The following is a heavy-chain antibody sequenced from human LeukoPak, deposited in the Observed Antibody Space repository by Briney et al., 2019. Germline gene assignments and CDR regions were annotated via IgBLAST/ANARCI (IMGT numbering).Heavy chain of an antibody. CDR3: ARDAPLFRWELNDAFDI. Sequence: ASVKVSCKASGYTFTSYGISWVRQAPGQGLEWMGWIGAYNGNTNYAQKLQGRVTMTTDTSTSTAYMELRSLRSDDTAVYYCARDAPLFRWELNDAFDIWGQGTMVTVSS. V-gene: IGHV1-18*01. D-gene: IGHD1-26*01. CDR1: GYTFTSYG. J-gene: IGHJ3*02. CDR2: IGAYNGNT.